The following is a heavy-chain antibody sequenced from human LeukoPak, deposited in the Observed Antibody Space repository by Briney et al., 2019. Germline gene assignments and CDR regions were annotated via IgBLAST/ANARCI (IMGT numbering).Heavy chain of an antibody. CDR2: IYYSGST. D-gene: IGHD3-22*01. CDR3: ARGRRYAITMIVVAQPLFDY. Sequence: PSETLSLTCTVSGGSISSGGYYWSWIRQHPGKGLEWIGYIYYSGSTYYNPSLKSRVTISVDTSKNQFSLKLSSVTATDTAVYYCARGRRYAITMIVVAQPLFDYWGQGTLVTVSS. CDR1: GGSISSGGYY. V-gene: IGHV4-31*03. J-gene: IGHJ4*02.